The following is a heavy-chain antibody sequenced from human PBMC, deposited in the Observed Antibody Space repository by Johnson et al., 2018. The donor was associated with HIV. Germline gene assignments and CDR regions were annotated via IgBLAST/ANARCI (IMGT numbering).Heavy chain of an antibody. D-gene: IGHD3-22*01. CDR1: GFTFNSYG. CDR2: ISHDESNK. Sequence: QVQLVESGGGVVQPGRSLRLSCAASGFTFNSYGMHWVRQAPGEGLEWVAVISHDESNKYYADSVKGRFTISRDNSKNTLYLQMDDLRAEDMAVYYCAIPYYYDSGDYRWGQGTMVTVSS. V-gene: IGHV3-30*03. CDR3: AIPYYYDSGDYR. J-gene: IGHJ3*01.